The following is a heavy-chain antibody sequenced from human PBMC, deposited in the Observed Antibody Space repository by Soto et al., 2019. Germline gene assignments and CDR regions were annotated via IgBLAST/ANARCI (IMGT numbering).Heavy chain of an antibody. D-gene: IGHD6-13*01. V-gene: IGHV4-39*01. J-gene: IGHJ3*02. CDR3: ARPTIAAAAGGTRDDAFDI. CDR1: GGSISSSSYY. CDR2: IYYSGST. Sequence: QLQLQESGPGLVKPSETLSLTCTVSGGSISSSSYYWGWIRQPPGKGLEWIGSIYYSGSTYYNPSLKSRVTRPVDTSNNQFSLKLSSVPAADTAVYYCARPTIAAAAGGTRDDAFDIWGQGTMVTVSS.